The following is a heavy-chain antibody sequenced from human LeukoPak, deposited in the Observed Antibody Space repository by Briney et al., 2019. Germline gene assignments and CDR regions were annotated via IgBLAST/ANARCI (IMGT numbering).Heavy chain of an antibody. J-gene: IGHJ4*02. CDR2: INRNSGGT. D-gene: IGHD2-15*01. CDR1: GYTFTGYY. CDR3: ARGRRDCSGGSCYWYYFDY. V-gene: IGHV1-2*02. Sequence: ASVKVSCKASGYTFTGYYMHWVRQAPGQGLEWMGWINRNSGGTNYAQKFQGRVTMTRDTSISTAYMELSRLRSDDTAVYYCARGRRDCSGGSCYWYYFDYWGQGTLVTVSS.